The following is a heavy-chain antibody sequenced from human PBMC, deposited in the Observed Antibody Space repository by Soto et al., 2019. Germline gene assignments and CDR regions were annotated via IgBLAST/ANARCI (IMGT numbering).Heavy chain of an antibody. CDR3: ARGVAVAGYRFFDY. Sequence: PSETLSLTCTVSGGSISSGGYYWSWIRQHPGKGLEWIGYIYYSGSTYYNPSLKSRVTISVDTSKNRFSLKLSSVTAADTAVYYCARGVAVAGYRFFDYWGQGTLVTVSS. CDR2: IYYSGST. CDR1: GGSISSGGYY. J-gene: IGHJ4*02. D-gene: IGHD6-19*01. V-gene: IGHV4-31*03.